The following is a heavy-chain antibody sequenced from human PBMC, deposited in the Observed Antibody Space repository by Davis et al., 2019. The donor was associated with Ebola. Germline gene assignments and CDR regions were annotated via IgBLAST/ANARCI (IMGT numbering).Heavy chain of an antibody. CDR3: ARGELMVRGVRGP. CDR1: GYTFTNYG. Sequence: AASVKVSCKASGYTFTNYGITWVRQAPGQGLEWMGWINPHNGNTNYAQNVQGRVTMTTDTSTSTAYMELRSLRSDDTAVYYCARGELMVRGVRGPWGQGTLVTVSS. CDR2: INPHNGNT. D-gene: IGHD3-10*01. J-gene: IGHJ5*02. V-gene: IGHV1-18*04.